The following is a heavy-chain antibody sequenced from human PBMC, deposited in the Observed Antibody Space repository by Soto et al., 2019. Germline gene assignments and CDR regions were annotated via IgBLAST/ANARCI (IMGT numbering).Heavy chain of an antibody. CDR1: GYSFTSYW. Sequence: GESLKISCKGSGYSFTSYWIGWVRQMPGKGLEWMGIIYPGDSDTRYSPSFQGQVTISADKSISTAYLQWSSLKASDTAMYYCARYRHLTVSIAAEERDYYGMDVWGQGTTVTVSS. D-gene: IGHD6-13*01. V-gene: IGHV5-51*01. J-gene: IGHJ6*02. CDR3: ARYRHLTVSIAAEERDYYGMDV. CDR2: IYPGDSDT.